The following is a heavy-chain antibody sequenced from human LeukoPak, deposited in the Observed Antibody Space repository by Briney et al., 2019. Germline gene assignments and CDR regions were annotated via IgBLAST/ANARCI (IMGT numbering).Heavy chain of an antibody. Sequence: PSETLSLTCTVSGGSISSYYWSWIRQPPGKGLEWSGYIYYSGSTNYNPSLKSRVTISVATSKNQFSLKLSSVTAADTAVYYCASRGSGSFNWFDPWGQGTLVTVSS. CDR2: IYYSGST. V-gene: IGHV4-59*01. D-gene: IGHD3-10*01. CDR3: ASRGSGSFNWFDP. CDR1: GGSISSYY. J-gene: IGHJ5*02.